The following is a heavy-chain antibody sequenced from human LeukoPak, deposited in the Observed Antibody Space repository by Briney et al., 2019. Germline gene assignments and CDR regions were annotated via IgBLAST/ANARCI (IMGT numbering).Heavy chain of an antibody. V-gene: IGHV1-18*01. D-gene: IGHD3-9*01. Sequence: GASVKVSCKASGYTFTSYGFSWVRQAPGQGLEWMGWVSAYNGNTNYAQKVQGRVTMTTDTSTSTAYMELRSLRSDDTAVYYCARGDDILTDHYKGLDYWAWEPWSPSPQ. J-gene: IGHJ4*02. CDR3: ARGDDILTDHYKGLDY. CDR1: GYTFTSYG. CDR2: VSAYNGNT.